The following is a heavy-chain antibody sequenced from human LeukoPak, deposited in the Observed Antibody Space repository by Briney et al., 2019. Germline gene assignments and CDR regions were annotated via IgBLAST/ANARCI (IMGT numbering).Heavy chain of an antibody. J-gene: IGHJ4*02. CDR1: GYSFTSYW. CDR3: ARHRGGSGSYYNVFVY. V-gene: IGHV5-51*01. CDR2: IYPGGSDT. Sequence: GESLKISCKGSGYSFTSYWIGWVRQMPGKGLEWMGIIYPGGSDTRYSPSFQGQVTISADKSISTAYLQWSSLKASDTAMYYYARHRGGSGSYYNVFVYWGQGTLVTVSS. D-gene: IGHD3-10*01.